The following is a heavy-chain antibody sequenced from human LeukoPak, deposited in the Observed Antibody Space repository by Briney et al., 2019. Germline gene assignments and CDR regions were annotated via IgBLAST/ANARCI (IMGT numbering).Heavy chain of an antibody. D-gene: IGHD3-10*01. CDR1: GFTFSSYA. CDR3: AKGDQYYYGSGSYSDWFDP. Sequence: GGSLRLSCAASGFTFSSYAMSWVRQAPGKGLEWVSAISGSGGSTYYADSVKGRFTISRDSSKNTLYLQMNSLRAEDTAVYYCAKGDQYYYGSGSYSDWFDPWGQGTLVTVPS. V-gene: IGHV3-23*01. J-gene: IGHJ5*02. CDR2: ISGSGGST.